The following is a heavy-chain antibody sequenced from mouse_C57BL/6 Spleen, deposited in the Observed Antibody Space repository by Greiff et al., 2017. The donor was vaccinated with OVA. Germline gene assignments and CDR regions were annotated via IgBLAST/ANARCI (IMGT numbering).Heavy chain of an antibody. CDR2: INPYNGGT. J-gene: IGHJ1*03. D-gene: IGHD1-1*01. V-gene: IGHV1-19*01. Sequence: EVQLQQSGPVLVKPGASVKMSCKASGYTFTDYYMNWVKQSHGKSLEWIGVINPYNGGTSYNQTFKGEATLAGDKASSTAYMELNSLTSEDSAVYYGARTEVTTVGYFDVWGTGTTVTVSS. CDR3: ARTEVTTVGYFDV. CDR1: GYTFTDYY.